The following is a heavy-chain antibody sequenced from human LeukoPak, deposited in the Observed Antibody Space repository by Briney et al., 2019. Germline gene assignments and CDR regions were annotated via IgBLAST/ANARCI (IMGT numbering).Heavy chain of an antibody. Sequence: SETLSLTCAVSGYSISSGYYWGWIRQPPGKGLEWIGRIYHSWSTYYNPSLKSRVTISVDTSKNQFSLKLSSVTAADTAVYYCARDRDYGSGSYYDYWGQGTLVTVSS. CDR2: IYHSWST. D-gene: IGHD3-10*01. J-gene: IGHJ4*02. CDR3: ARDRDYGSGSYYDY. CDR1: GYSISSGYY. V-gene: IGHV4-38-2*02.